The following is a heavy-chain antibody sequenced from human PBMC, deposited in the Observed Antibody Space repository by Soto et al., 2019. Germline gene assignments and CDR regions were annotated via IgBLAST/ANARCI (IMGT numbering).Heavy chain of an antibody. CDR2: IKSDGSSA. Sequence: EVQLVESGGGLVQPGGSLRLSCAASGFTFSTYWMNWVRQAPGKGLVWVSRIKSDGSSANYADSVKGRFTISRDNAKNTLYLQMNSLRAEDTAVYYCTRAYTGFDCWGQGTLVTVSS. CDR1: GFTFSTYW. D-gene: IGHD4-4*01. CDR3: TRAYTGFDC. V-gene: IGHV3-74*01. J-gene: IGHJ4*02.